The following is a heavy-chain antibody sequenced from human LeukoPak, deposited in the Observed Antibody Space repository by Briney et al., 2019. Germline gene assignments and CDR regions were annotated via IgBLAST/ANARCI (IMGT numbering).Heavy chain of an antibody. Sequence: ASVKVSCKATGYTFTGYYMHWVRQAPGQGLEGMGWINPNSGGTNYAQKFQGRATMTRDTSISTAYMELSRLRSDDTALYYCARDLYCSGGSCYDWVDYWGQGTLVTVSS. CDR2: INPNSGGT. D-gene: IGHD2-15*01. J-gene: IGHJ4*02. CDR1: GYTFTGYY. CDR3: ARDLYCSGGSCYDWVDY. V-gene: IGHV1-2*02.